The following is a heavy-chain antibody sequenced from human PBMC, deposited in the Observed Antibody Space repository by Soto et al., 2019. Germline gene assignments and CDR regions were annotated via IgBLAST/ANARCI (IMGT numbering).Heavy chain of an antibody. Sequence: GGSLRLSCAAAALCVSDNFMSWVRHPPGKGLQWVSIIYANKFGANTYYEYSVRGRFTISRDNSKNLLYLQMNSLRAEDTAVYYCAKGLYGEHSCYFYALDVWGQGTPVTVSS. CDR3: AKGLYGEHSCYFYALDV. V-gene: IGHV3-53*01. D-gene: IGHD4-17*01. J-gene: IGHJ6*02. CDR1: ALCVSDNF. CDR2: IYANKFGANT.